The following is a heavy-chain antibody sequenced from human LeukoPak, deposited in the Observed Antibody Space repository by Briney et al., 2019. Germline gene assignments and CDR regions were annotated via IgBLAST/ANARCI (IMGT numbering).Heavy chain of an antibody. CDR3: ANMGYSYAPGLFDP. J-gene: IGHJ5*02. CDR1: GGSFSGYS. Sequence: SETLSLTCAVSGGSFSGYSWNWIRQPPGKGLEWIGEIIQSGSTNYNPSLKSRLTISLDTSTNQFSLRLSSVTAADTAVYYCANMGYSYAPGLFDPWGQGTLVTVSS. V-gene: IGHV4-34*12. CDR2: IIQSGST. D-gene: IGHD5-18*01.